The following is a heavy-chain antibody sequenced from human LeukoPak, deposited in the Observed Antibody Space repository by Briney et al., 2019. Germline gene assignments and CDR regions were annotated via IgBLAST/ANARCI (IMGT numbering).Heavy chain of an antibody. Sequence: PGGSLRLSCAASGFTFSSYSMNWVRQAPGKGLEWVSSISSSSSYIYYADSVKGRFTISRDNAKNSLYLQMNRLRAEDTALYYCAKGTLGSCSGVTCYEFDYWGQGTLVTVSS. D-gene: IGHD2-8*02. V-gene: IGHV3-21*04. CDR3: AKGTLGSCSGVTCYEFDY. J-gene: IGHJ4*02. CDR2: ISSSSSYI. CDR1: GFTFSSYS.